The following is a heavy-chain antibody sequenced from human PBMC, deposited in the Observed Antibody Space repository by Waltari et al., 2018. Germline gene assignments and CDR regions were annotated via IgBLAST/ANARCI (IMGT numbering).Heavy chain of an antibody. J-gene: IGHJ5*02. Sequence: QVQLVQSGAEVKKPGASVKVSCKASGYTFTSYDINWVRQATGQGLEWMGWMNPNSGNTGYAQKFQGRVTMTRNTSISTAYMGLSSLRSEDTAVYYCARANSGSYYNWFDPWGQGTLVTVSS. CDR2: MNPNSGNT. CDR3: ARANSGSYYNWFDP. CDR1: GYTFTSYD. D-gene: IGHD1-26*01. V-gene: IGHV1-8*01.